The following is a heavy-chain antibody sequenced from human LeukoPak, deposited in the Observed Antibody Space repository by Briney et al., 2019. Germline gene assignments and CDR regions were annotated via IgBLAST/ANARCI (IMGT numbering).Heavy chain of an antibody. J-gene: IGHJ3*02. D-gene: IGHD4-17*01. V-gene: IGHV4-61*02. CDR1: NASISSNTYY. CDR3: ARTTVFDAFDI. CDR2: IYTSGST. Sequence: SETLSLTCTVSNASISSNTYYRAWIRQPAGKGLEWIGRIYTSGSTNYNPSLKSRVTISVDTSKNQFSLKLSSVTAADTAVYYCARTTVFDAFDIWGQGTMVTVSS.